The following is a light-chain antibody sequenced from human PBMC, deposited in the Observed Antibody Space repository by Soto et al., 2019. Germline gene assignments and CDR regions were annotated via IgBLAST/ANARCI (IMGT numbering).Light chain of an antibody. Sequence: QSALTQPPSASGSPGQSVTISCTGTSNDVGAYKYVSWYQQHPGKAPKLIISEVNKRPSGVPDRFSGSKSGNTASLIVSGLQAEDGADYYCSSYAGSNNLVIFGGGTKVTVL. J-gene: IGLJ2*01. CDR1: SNDVGAYKY. CDR2: EVN. V-gene: IGLV2-8*01. CDR3: SSYAGSNNLVI.